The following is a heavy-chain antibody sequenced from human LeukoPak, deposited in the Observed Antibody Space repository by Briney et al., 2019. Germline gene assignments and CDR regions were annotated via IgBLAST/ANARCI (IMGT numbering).Heavy chain of an antibody. V-gene: IGHV3-23*01. J-gene: IGHJ4*02. CDR1: GFTFXXXX. CDR3: AXXXGNPY. CDR2: ITGSADNT. Sequence: RLSXAASGFTFXXXXXSWXXXXPXXGLEWVSSITGSADNTYYADSVKGRFTISRDNSKNTLYLQMNSLRAEDTAVYYCAXXXGNPYWGPGTLVTXSS.